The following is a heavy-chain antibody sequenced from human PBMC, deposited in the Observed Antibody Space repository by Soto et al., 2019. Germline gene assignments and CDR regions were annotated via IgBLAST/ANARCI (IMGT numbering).Heavy chain of an antibody. CDR1: GGSKSRDL. CDR3: ATSEIVATIEGSYYYYYMDV. J-gene: IGHJ6*03. CDR2: IIPILGIA. Sequence: VEAAFKEPGGSKSRDLVGWGRQTHGQLLEGMARIIPILGIANYAQKFQGRVTITADKSTSTAYMELSSLRSEDTAVYYCATSEIVATIEGSYYYYYMDVWGEGTTVTVSS. D-gene: IGHD5-12*01. V-gene: IGHV1-69*02.